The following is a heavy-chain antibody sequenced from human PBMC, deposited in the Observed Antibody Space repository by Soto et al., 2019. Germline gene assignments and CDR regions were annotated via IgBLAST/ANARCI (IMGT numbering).Heavy chain of an antibody. J-gene: IGHJ4*02. Sequence: PGESLRLSCAASGFTFSSYAMHWVRQAPGKGLEWVAVISYDGSNKYYADSVKGRFTISRDNSKNTLYLQMNSLRAEDTAVYYCAXDGGYYDILTGSYYFDYWGQGTLVTVSS. CDR2: ISYDGSNK. D-gene: IGHD3-9*01. CDR1: GFTFSSYA. CDR3: AXDGGYYDILTGSYYFDY. V-gene: IGHV3-30-3*01.